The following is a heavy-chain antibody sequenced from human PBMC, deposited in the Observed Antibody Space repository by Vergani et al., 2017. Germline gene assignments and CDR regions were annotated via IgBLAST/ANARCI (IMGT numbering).Heavy chain of an antibody. Sequence: QVTLKESGPALVKPTQTLTLTCTFSGFSLNTYGMHVTWIRQPPGKALEWLARIDWNDQTYYTTSLRTRITISKDTSKNQVALTMTNMGPADTGTYYCARTRGGPPYRSGLYYFDFWGQGTLVTVSS. CDR1: GFSLNTYGMH. CDR3: ARTRGGPPYRSGLYYFDF. V-gene: IGHV2-70*04. CDR2: IDWNDQT. D-gene: IGHD6-19*01. J-gene: IGHJ4*02.